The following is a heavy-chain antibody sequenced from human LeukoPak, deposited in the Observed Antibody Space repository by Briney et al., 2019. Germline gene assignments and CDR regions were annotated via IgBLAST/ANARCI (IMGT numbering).Heavy chain of an antibody. CDR2: MNPNSGNT. V-gene: IGHV1-18*01. CDR1: GYTFTSYD. D-gene: IGHD3-16*02. Sequence: ASVKVSCKASGYTFTSYDINWVRQATGQGLEWMGWMNPNSGNTNYAQKLQGRVAMTTDTSTSTAYMELRSLRSDDTAVYYCASYVTFGGVIAYYGMDVWGQGTTVTVSS. CDR3: ASYVTFGGVIAYYGMDV. J-gene: IGHJ6*02.